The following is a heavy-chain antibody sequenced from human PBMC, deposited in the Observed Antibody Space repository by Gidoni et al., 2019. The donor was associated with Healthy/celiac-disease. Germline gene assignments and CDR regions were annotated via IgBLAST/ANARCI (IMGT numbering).Heavy chain of an antibody. D-gene: IGHD2-2*02. Sequence: QVQLVQSGAEVKKPGSSVKVSCQASGGTFSSYAISWVRQAPGQGLEWMGGIIPIFGTANYAQKFQGRVTITADESTSTAYMELSSLRSEDTAVYYCARAPPAGYCSSTSCYTGKGMDVWGQGTTVTVSS. CDR3: ARAPPAGYCSSTSCYTGKGMDV. CDR1: GGTFSSYA. CDR2: IIPIFGTA. V-gene: IGHV1-69*01. J-gene: IGHJ6*02.